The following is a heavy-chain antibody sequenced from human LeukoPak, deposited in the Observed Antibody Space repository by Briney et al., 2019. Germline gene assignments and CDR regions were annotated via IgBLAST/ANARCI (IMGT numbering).Heavy chain of an antibody. CDR3: ARDNSVGDNAWWFDP. CDR2: INPTGGST. J-gene: IGHJ5*02. CDR1: GYTFTSYY. V-gene: IGHV1-46*01. Sequence: ASVTVSCTASGYTFTSYYMHWVRQAPGQGLEWMGLINPTGGSTGYAQKFQGRVTMTRDKSTSTDYMELSGLRSEDTAIYYCARDNSVGDNAWWFDPWGQGTLVTVSS. D-gene: IGHD1-26*01.